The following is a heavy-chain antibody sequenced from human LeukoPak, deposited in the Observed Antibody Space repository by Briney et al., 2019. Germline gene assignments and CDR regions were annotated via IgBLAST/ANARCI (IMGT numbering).Heavy chain of an antibody. J-gene: IGHJ5*02. CDR2: INPDESVK. CDR3: ARVRCCEGSGLIYFDP. D-gene: IGHD6-19*01. V-gene: IGHV3-7*01. CDR1: GFTFSSYW. Sequence: PGGSLRLSCAASGFTFSSYWMSWVRQAPGKGLEWVANINPDESVKNYVDSVKGGFTISRDNAKNSLYVQMDSLTVEDTAVYYCARVRCCEGSGLIYFDPWSQGTLVTVSS.